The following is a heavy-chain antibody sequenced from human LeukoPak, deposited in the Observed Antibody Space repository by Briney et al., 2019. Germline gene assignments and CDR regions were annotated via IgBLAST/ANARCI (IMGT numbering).Heavy chain of an antibody. CDR2: MNLNSGDT. D-gene: IGHD2-2*01. Sequence: GESLKISCKGSGYSFSSHDIYWVRQAPGQGLEWMGWMNLNSGDTYYAQNFQGRFSITSDTSKSTTYMDLASLAPEDTAVYYCARVPVPAPRRGLYFDYWGQGTLITVSS. CDR3: ARVPVPAPRRGLYFDY. V-gene: IGHV1-8*01. J-gene: IGHJ4*02. CDR1: GYSFSSHD.